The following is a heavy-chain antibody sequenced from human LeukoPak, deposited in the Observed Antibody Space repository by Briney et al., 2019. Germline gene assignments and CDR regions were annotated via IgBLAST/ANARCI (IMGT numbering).Heavy chain of an antibody. J-gene: IGHJ4*02. CDR1: GFTFDDYA. CDR3: AKDAILYSSGWYFDY. CDR2: ISWNSGSI. D-gene: IGHD6-19*01. Sequence: QTGGSLRLSCAASGFTFDDYAMHWVRQAPGKGLEWVSGISWNSGSIGYADSVKGRFTISRDNAKNSLYLQMNSLRAEDTALYYCAKDAILYSSGWYFDYWGQGTLVTVSS. V-gene: IGHV3-9*01.